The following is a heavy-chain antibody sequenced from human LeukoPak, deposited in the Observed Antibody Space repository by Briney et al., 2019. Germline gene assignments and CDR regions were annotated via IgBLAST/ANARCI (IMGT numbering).Heavy chain of an antibody. Sequence: ASVKVSCKASGYTFTSHAMNWVRQAPGQGLEWMGWINTNTGNPTYAQGFTGRFVFSLDTSVSTAYLQISSLKAEDTAVYYCAREARITIFGVVTIMMAFDPWGQGTLVTVSS. CDR2: INTNTGNP. CDR1: GYTFTSHA. D-gene: IGHD3-3*01. V-gene: IGHV7-4-1*02. J-gene: IGHJ5*02. CDR3: AREARITIFGVVTIMMAFDP.